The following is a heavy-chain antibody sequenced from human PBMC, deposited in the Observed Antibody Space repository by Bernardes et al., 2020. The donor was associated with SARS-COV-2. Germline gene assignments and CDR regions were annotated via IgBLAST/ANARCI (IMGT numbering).Heavy chain of an antibody. CDR2: ISAYNGNT. CDR3: ARRGIGRLDSSGYYSAFDY. J-gene: IGHJ4*02. CDR1: GYTFTSYG. Sequence: ASVKVSCKASGYTFTSYGISWVRQAPGQGLEWMGWISAYNGNTNYAQKLQGRVTMTTDTSTSTAYMELRSLRSDDTAVYYCARRGIGRLDSSGYYSAFDYWGQGTLVTVSS. D-gene: IGHD3-22*01. V-gene: IGHV1-18*01.